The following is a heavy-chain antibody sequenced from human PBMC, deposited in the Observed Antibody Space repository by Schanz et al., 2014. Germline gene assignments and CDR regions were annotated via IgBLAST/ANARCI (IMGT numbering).Heavy chain of an antibody. CDR3: ARAQGVIRLYYGVDV. CDR1: GLNFDYYG. Sequence: QVQLVESGGGVVQPGRSLRLSCATSGLNFDYYGMNWVRQATGKGLEWVANIGYDGSEKYYVDSVKGRFTISRDNSMNTVYLQTNSLRSDDAAVYYCARAQGVIRLYYGVDVWGQGTTVTVSS. D-gene: IGHD3-10*01. V-gene: IGHV3-33*01. J-gene: IGHJ6*02. CDR2: IGYDGSEK.